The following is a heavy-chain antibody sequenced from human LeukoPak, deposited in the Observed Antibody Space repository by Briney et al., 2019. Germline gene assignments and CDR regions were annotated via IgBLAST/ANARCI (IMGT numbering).Heavy chain of an antibody. D-gene: IGHD3-3*01. CDR1: GFTFSSYS. CDR3: ARGRPEAFGVVIKHYYYYYGMDV. V-gene: IGHV3-21*01. CDR2: ISSSSSYI. J-gene: IGHJ6*02. Sequence: PGGSPRLSCAASGFTFSSYSMNWVRQAPGKGLEWVSSISSSSSYIYYADSVKGRFTIPRDNAKNSLYLQMNSLRAEDTAVYYCARGRPEAFGVVIKHYYYYYGMDVWGQGTTVTVSS.